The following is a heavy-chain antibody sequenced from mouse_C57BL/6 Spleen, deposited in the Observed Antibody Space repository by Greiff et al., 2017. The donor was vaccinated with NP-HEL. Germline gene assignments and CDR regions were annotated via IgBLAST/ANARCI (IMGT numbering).Heavy chain of an antibody. Sequence: EVQLQQSGPELVKPGASVKIPCKASGYTFTDYNMDWVKQSHGKSLEWIGDINPNNGGTIYNQKFKGKATLTVDKSSSTAYMELRSLTSEDTAVYYCAKRTLGWFAYWGQGTLVTVSA. D-gene: IGHD4-1*01. CDR3: AKRTLGWFAY. CDR2: INPNNGGT. CDR1: GYTFTDYN. V-gene: IGHV1-18*01. J-gene: IGHJ3*01.